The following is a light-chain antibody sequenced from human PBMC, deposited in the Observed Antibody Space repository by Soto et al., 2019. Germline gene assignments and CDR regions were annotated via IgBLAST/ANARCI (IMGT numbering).Light chain of an antibody. J-gene: IGKJ1*01. V-gene: IGKV3-20*01. CDR3: QHYTNSRWT. Sequence: ETVLTQSPGTLSLSPGERVTLSCRASQTVASNYFAWYQQRPGQAPRLLMNGASTRATGVPDRFSGSGSGTDFTLTISRLEPEDFAVYYCQHYTNSRWTFGQGTKVDIK. CDR2: GAS. CDR1: QTVASNY.